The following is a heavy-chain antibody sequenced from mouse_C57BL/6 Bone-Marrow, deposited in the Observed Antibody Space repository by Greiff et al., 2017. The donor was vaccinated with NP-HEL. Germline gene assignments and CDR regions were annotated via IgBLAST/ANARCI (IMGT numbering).Heavy chain of an antibody. CDR2: IDPENGDT. CDR1: GFNIKDDY. D-gene: IGHD2-1*01. V-gene: IGHV14-4*01. Sequence: VQLQQSGAELVRPGASVKLSCTASGFNIKDDYMHWVKQRPEQGLEWIGWIDPENGDTEYASKFQGKATITADTSSNTAYLQLSSLTSEDTAVYYCTTGYYGNYPFAYWGQGTLVTVSA. CDR3: TTGYYGNYPFAY. J-gene: IGHJ3*01.